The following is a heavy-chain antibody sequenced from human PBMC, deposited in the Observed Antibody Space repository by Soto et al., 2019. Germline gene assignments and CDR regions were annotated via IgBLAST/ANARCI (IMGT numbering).Heavy chain of an antibody. D-gene: IGHD1-26*01. CDR2: VSPSGDS. Sequence: SLRLSCAASGFTFSSYALSWVRQAPGKGLEWVSSVSPSGDSYYADSVKGRFTISRDNSKNTVYLQMNSLKAEDSALYYCARSGSYSWLPYWGQGTLVTVSS. J-gene: IGHJ4*02. V-gene: IGHV3-23*01. CDR3: ARSGSYSWLPY. CDR1: GFTFSSYA.